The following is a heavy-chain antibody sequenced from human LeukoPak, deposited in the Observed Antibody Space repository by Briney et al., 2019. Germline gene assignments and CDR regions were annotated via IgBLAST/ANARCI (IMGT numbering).Heavy chain of an antibody. CDR3: ARDNYGSGSYLDY. Sequence: PGGSLRLSCAASGFTFSTYAMSWVRQAPGKGLEWVSLISGDGGSTYYADFVKGRFTISRDKSKNSLYLQMKTLRPDDTALYYCARDNYGSGSYLDYWGQGTLVTVSS. D-gene: IGHD3-10*01. V-gene: IGHV3-43*02. J-gene: IGHJ4*02. CDR2: ISGDGGST. CDR1: GFTFSTYA.